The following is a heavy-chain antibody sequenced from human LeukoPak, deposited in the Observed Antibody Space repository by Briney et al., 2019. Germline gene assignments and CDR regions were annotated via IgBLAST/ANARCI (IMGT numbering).Heavy chain of an antibody. CDR2: ISSTSSDVI. Sequence: GGSLRLSCAASGFSLSRYSMNWVRQAPGKGLEWVSFISSTSSDVIYYADSVKGRFTISRDNSKNTLYLQMNSLRAEDTAVYYCARGGARFGYYYYGMDVWGQGTTVTVSS. CDR1: GFSLSRYS. J-gene: IGHJ6*02. CDR3: ARGGARFGYYYYGMDV. D-gene: IGHD3-3*01. V-gene: IGHV3-48*01.